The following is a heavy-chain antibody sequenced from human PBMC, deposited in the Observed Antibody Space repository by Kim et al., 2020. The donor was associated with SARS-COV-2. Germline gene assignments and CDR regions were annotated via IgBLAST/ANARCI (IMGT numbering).Heavy chain of an antibody. V-gene: IGHV3-74*01. CDR2: INSDGGTT. J-gene: IGHJ4*02. CDR1: GFTFSSYW. CDR3: ASRRYTGTYYYFDY. D-gene: IGHD1-26*01. Sequence: GGSLRLSCAASGFTFSSYWMHWVRQAPGKGLVWVSRINSDGGTTSYADSVKGRFTISRDNAKSTLYLQMNSLRAEDTAVSYCASRRYTGTYYYFDYRCQG.